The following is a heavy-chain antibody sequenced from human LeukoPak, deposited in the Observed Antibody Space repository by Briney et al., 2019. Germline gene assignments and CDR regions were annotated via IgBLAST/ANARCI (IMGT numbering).Heavy chain of an antibody. Sequence: VASVKVSCKASGYTFTAFYMHWVRQAPGQGLEWMGWINPNSGATNYAQKFQGRVTMTRATSINTAYMERSSLRSDDTAVFYCARAHLIAAPGYNWFDPWGQGTLVTVSS. CDR1: GYTFTAFY. J-gene: IGHJ5*02. D-gene: IGHD6-13*01. CDR3: ARAHLIAAPGYNWFDP. CDR2: INPNSGAT. V-gene: IGHV1-2*02.